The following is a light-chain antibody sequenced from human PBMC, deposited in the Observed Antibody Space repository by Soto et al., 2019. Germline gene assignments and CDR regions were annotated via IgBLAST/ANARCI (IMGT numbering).Light chain of an antibody. CDR2: DAS. V-gene: IGKV1-5*01. CDR3: QEYKTWT. CDR1: QSVSTW. J-gene: IGKJ1*01. Sequence: DIQLTQSPSTLSASVGDRVTLTCRARQSVSTWLAWYQQTPGKAPKRLMYDASTMESGAPARFSGSGCGTEFTLSISSLQPEDFANYHCQEYKTWTVGQGSKVDI.